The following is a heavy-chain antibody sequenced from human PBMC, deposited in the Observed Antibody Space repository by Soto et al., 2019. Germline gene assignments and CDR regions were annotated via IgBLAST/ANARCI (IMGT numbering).Heavy chain of an antibody. CDR3: ATCTSCLLFAQDYYYMDV. J-gene: IGHJ6*03. D-gene: IGHD2-2*01. V-gene: IGHV4-59*08. CDR1: GGSISSYY. CDR2: IYYSGST. Sequence: SETLSLTCTVSGGSISSYYWSWIRQPPGKGLEWIGYIYYSGSTNYNPSLKSRVTISVDTSKNQFSLKLSSVTAADTAVYYCATCTSCLLFAQDYYYMDVWGKGTTVTVSS.